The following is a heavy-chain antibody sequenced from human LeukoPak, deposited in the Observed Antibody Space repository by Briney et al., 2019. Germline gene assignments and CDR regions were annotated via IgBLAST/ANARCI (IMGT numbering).Heavy chain of an antibody. CDR3: TTVANYYDSSARDY. J-gene: IGHJ4*02. CDR2: ISGSGSST. CDR1: GFTFSSYG. V-gene: IGHV3-23*01. D-gene: IGHD3-22*01. Sequence: GGSLRLSCAASGFTFSSYGMSWVRQAPGKELEWVSAISGSGSSTYYADSVKGRFTISRDKSKNTLYLQMNSLRDEDTAVYYCTTVANYYDSSARDYWGQGTLVTVSS.